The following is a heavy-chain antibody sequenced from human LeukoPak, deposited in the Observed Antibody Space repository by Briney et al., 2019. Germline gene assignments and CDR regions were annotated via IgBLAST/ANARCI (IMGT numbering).Heavy chain of an antibody. V-gene: IGHV3-7*04. CDR2: IKQDGSNK. J-gene: IGHJ4*02. CDR3: ARGGYIAAALIDY. Sequence: GGSLRLSCAASGFTFSSYWMSWVRQAPGKGLEWVANIKQDGSNKYYADSVKGRFTISRDNSKNTLYLQMNSLRAEDTAVYYCARGGYIAAALIDYWGQGTLVTVSS. D-gene: IGHD6-13*01. CDR1: GFTFSSYW.